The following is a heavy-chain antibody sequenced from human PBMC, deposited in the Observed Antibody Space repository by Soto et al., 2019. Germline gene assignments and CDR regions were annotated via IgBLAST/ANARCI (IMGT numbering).Heavy chain of an antibody. J-gene: IGHJ5*02. D-gene: IGHD3-10*01. V-gene: IGHV4-59*01. CDR3: ARTTELLWPSNWFDP. Sequence: SETLSLTCTVSGGSISSYYWSWIRQPPGKGLEWIGYIYYSGSTNYNPSLKSRVTISVDTSKNQFSLKLSSVTAADTAVYYCARTTELLWPSNWFDPWGQGTLVTV. CDR1: GGSISSYY. CDR2: IYYSGST.